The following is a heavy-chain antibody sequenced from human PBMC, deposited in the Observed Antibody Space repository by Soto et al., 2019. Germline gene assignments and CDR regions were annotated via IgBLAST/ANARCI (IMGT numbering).Heavy chain of an antibody. CDR3: ASRLPDCSGNSCYKFDY. Sequence: SETLSLTCAVYGGSFSGYYWSWIRQPPGKGLEWIGEINHSGSTNYNPSLKSRVTISVDMSKNQFSLKLSSVTAADTAVYYCASRLPDCSGNSCYKFDYWGLGTLVTVSS. J-gene: IGHJ4*02. CDR2: INHSGST. V-gene: IGHV4-34*01. CDR1: GGSFSGYY. D-gene: IGHD2-2*02.